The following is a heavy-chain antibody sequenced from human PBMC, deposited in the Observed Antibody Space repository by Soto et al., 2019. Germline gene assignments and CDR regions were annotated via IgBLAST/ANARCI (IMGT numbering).Heavy chain of an antibody. CDR3: ATELGVNPAGPFDA. Sequence: QVQLVQSGADVKKPGSSVKVSCQASGVTFSSETLGWVRQAPGQGLEWVGGIIPLFGTASYAQKFQGRVTITADESTSTVYMELSSLRSDDTAVYFCATELGVNPAGPFDAWGQGTLVTVSS. CDR1: GVTFSSET. J-gene: IGHJ4*02. V-gene: IGHV1-69*01. CDR2: IIPLFGTA. D-gene: IGHD3-10*01.